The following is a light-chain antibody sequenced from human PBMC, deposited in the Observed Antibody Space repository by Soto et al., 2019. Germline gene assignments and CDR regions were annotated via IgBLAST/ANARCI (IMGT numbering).Light chain of an antibody. CDR3: QQYGSSVRT. V-gene: IGKV3-20*01. J-gene: IGKJ4*01. CDR2: DAS. Sequence: EIVLTQSPGTVSLSPGERATLSCRASQSVSNSYLAWYQQKPGQAPRLLIYDASSRATGLPDRFSGRGSGPDFTLTISRLEPEDFAVYYCQQYGSSVRTFGGGTKVEIK. CDR1: QSVSNSY.